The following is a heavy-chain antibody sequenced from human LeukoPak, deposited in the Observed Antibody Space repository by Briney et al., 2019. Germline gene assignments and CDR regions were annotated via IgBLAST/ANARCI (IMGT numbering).Heavy chain of an antibody. D-gene: IGHD3-10*01. Sequence: GGSLRLSCAASGFTVSSNYMSWVRQAPGKGLEWVSVIYSGGSTYYADSVKGRFTISRDNSKNTLYLQMNSLRAEDTAVYYCARDRYYGSGSYYNLDGGFDYWGQGTLVTVSS. CDR1: GFTVSSNY. J-gene: IGHJ4*02. CDR2: IYSGGST. V-gene: IGHV3-66*01. CDR3: ARDRYYGSGSYYNLDGGFDY.